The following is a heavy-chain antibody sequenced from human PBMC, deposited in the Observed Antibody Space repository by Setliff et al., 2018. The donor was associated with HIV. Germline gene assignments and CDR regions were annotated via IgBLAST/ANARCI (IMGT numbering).Heavy chain of an antibody. CDR3: AREYYDSSGYPGYSGMGV. CDR2: IYSSGSS. CDR1: GGSISSASYY. J-gene: IGHJ6*02. Sequence: PSETLSLTCTVSGGSISSASYYWSWIRQPAGKGLEWIGHIYSSGSSKYNPSLKSRVTISEDTSKNQFSLKLSSVTAADTAVYYCAREYYDSSGYPGYSGMGVWGQGTTVTVS. V-gene: IGHV4-61*09. D-gene: IGHD3-22*01.